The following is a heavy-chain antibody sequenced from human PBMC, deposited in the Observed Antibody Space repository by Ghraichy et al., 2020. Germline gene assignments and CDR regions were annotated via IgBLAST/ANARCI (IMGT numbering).Heavy chain of an antibody. J-gene: IGHJ6*03. D-gene: IGHD6-13*01. CDR1: GGSISSYY. V-gene: IGHV4-59*01. CDR2: IYYSGST. CDR3: ARDRMRSSWYSLENYYYYYMDV. Sequence: SETLSLTCTVSGGSISSYYWSWIRQPPGKGLEWIGYIYYSGSTNYNPSLKSRVTISVDTSKNQFSLKLSSVTAADTAVYYCARDRMRSSWYSLENYYYYYMDVWGKGTTVTVSS.